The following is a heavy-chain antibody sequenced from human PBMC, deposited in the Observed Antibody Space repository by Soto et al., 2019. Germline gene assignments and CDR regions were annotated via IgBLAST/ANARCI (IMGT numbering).Heavy chain of an antibody. V-gene: IGHV3-9*01. D-gene: IGHD4-17*01. Sequence: GGSLRLSCAASGFTFDDYAMHWVRQAPGKGLEWVSGISWNSGSIGYADSVKGRFTISRDNAKNSLYLQMNSLRAEDTALYYCAKDKRYGADGAFDIWGQGTMVTVSS. CDR2: ISWNSGSI. CDR3: AKDKRYGADGAFDI. J-gene: IGHJ3*02. CDR1: GFTFDDYA.